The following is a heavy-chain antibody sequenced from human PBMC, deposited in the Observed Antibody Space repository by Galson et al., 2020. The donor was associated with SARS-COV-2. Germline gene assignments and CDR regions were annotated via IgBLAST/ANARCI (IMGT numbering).Heavy chain of an antibody. CDR2: THHSGST. D-gene: IGHD3-22*01. CDR3: ARRRQFYDSSGYLY. CDR1: GGSCNTYY. V-gene: IGHV4-34*01. J-gene: IGHJ4*02. Sequence: SETLSLTCEVYGGSCNTYYRSWISQPPGKGLEWIGATHHSGSTYYNPTLKSRATISVETSTNQFSLNMNSMTAADTAMYYCARRRQFYDSSGYLYWGQGTLVTVAS.